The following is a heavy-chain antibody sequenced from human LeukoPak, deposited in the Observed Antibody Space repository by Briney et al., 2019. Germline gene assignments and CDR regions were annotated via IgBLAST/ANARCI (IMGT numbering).Heavy chain of an antibody. Sequence: GGSLRLSCAASGFTFSSYSMNWVRQAPGKELEWVSCISSGAYYTYYGESVKGRFTISRDNARNSLYLQMNSLRDDDTAVYYCAGGYASNWKKGTDAFDIWGQGTLVTVSS. J-gene: IGHJ3*02. CDR2: ISSGAYYT. CDR3: AGGYASNWKKGTDAFDI. CDR1: GFTFSSYS. D-gene: IGHD6-13*01. V-gene: IGHV3-21*01.